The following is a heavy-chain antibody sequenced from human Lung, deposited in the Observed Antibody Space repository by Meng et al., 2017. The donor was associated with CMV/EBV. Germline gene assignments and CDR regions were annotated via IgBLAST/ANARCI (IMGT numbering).Heavy chain of an antibody. Sequence: QVQLVQSGAGVKRPGGSVKISCQASGYTFSGFYMNWARQAPGHGLEWLGRVNPVSDDTHYAQKFVGRLTVTRGATINTAFMELTSLRPDDTAVYYCAKSSDNGWSSWGPGTLVTVSS. CDR3: AKSSDNGWSS. CDR2: VNPVSDDT. V-gene: IGHV1-2*06. D-gene: IGHD6-19*01. J-gene: IGHJ4*01. CDR1: GYTFSGFY.